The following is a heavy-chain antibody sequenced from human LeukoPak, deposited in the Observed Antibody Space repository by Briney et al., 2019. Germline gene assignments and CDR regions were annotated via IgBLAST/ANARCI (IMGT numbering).Heavy chain of an antibody. CDR1: GFTFSSYA. Sequence: GGSLRLSCAASGFTFSSYAMSWVRQAPGKGLEWVSGTSDSGGSTYYADSVKGRFTISRDNSKNTLYLQMNSLRAEDTAVYYCAMPAAVGANSGDAFDIWGQGTMVTVSS. V-gene: IGHV3-23*01. J-gene: IGHJ3*02. CDR2: TSDSGGST. CDR3: AMPAAVGANSGDAFDI. D-gene: IGHD1-26*01.